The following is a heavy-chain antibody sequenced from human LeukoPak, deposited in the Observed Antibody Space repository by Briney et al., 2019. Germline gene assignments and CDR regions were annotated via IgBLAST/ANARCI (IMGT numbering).Heavy chain of an antibody. CDR3: ARLAPQNNWNYFTYYYYYMDV. D-gene: IGHD1-7*01. CDR1: GFTFSDYY. Sequence: GGSLRLSCAASGFTFSDYYMSWIRQAPGKGLEWVSYISSSGSIIYYADSVKGRFTISRDNAKNSLYLQMNSLRAEDTAVYYCARLAPQNNWNYFTYYYYYMDVWGKGTTVTVSS. CDR2: ISSSGSII. V-gene: IGHV3-11*04. J-gene: IGHJ6*03.